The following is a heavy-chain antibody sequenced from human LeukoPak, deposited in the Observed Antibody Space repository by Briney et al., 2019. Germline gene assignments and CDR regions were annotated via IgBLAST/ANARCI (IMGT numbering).Heavy chain of an antibody. J-gene: IGHJ6*02. CDR3: ARDLIRHCSGGSCYYYYGMDV. D-gene: IGHD2-15*01. Sequence: ASVKVSCKASGYTFTSYDINWVRQATGQGLEWMGWMNPNSGNTGYAQKFQGRVTMTRNTSISTAYMELRSLRSDDTAVYYCARDLIRHCSGGSCYYYYGMDVWGQGTTVTVSS. CDR1: GYTFTSYD. CDR2: MNPNSGNT. V-gene: IGHV1-8*01.